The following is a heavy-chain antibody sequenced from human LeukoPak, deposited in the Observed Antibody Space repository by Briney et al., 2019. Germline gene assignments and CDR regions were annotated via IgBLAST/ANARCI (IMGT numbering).Heavy chain of an antibody. J-gene: IGHJ5*02. V-gene: IGHV4-31*03. CDR2: IYYSGST. CDR3: ARKQQLGAWFDP. D-gene: IGHD6-13*01. Sequence: SVTLSLTCTVSGGSISSGGYYWSWIRQHPGKGLEWIGYIYYSGSTYYNPSLKSRVTISVDTSKNQFSLKLSSVTAADTAVYYCARKQQLGAWFDPWGQGTLVTVSS. CDR1: GGSISSGGYY.